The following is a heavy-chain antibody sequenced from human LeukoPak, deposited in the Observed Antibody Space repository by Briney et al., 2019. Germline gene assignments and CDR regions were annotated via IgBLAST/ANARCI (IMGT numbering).Heavy chain of an antibody. J-gene: IGHJ4*02. CDR1: GFTFSSYG. CDR2: ISYDGSKK. Sequence: GGSLRLSCAASGFTFSSYGMHWVRQAPGKGLEWVAVISYDGSKKYYADSVKGRFTISRDNSKNTLYLQMSSLRAEDTAVYYCAKHSEPELLWFGVVYFDYWGQGTLVTVSS. CDR3: AKHSEPELLWFGVVYFDY. D-gene: IGHD3-10*01. V-gene: IGHV3-30*18.